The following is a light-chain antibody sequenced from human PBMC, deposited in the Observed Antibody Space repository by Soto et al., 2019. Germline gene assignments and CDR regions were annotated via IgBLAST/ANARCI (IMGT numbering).Light chain of an antibody. CDR2: EVS. V-gene: IGLV2-14*01. Sequence: QSALTQPASVSGSPGQSVTISCTGTSSDVGGYNYVSWYQQYPGKAPQLMIYEVSNRPSGVSNRFSGSKSGNTASLTISGVQAEDEAEYYCTSFRSSSTWVFGGGTKLTVL. CDR1: SSDVGGYNY. J-gene: IGLJ3*02. CDR3: TSFRSSSTWV.